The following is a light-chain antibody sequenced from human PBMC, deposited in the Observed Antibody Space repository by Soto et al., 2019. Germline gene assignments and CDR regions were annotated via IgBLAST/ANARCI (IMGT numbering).Light chain of an antibody. Sequence: DLQMTQSPSTLSGSVGDRVTITCRASQTISSSLAWYQQKPGKAPKLLIYKASTLKSGVPSRFSGSGSGTEFTLTISSLQPDDFATYYCQHYNSYSEAFGQGTKVELK. CDR3: QHYNSYSEA. V-gene: IGKV1-5*03. CDR1: QTISSS. CDR2: KAS. J-gene: IGKJ1*01.